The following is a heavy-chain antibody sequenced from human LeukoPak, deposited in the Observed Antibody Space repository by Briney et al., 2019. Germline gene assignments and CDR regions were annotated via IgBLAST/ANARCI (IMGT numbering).Heavy chain of an antibody. V-gene: IGHV4-34*01. J-gene: IGHJ4*02. Sequence: GSLRLSCTASGFTFGDYAMSWIRQPPGKGLEWIGEINHSGSTNYNPSLKSRVTISVDTSKNQFSLKLSSVTAADTAVYYCARTREPYYFDYWGQGTLVTVSS. CDR3: ARTREPYYFDY. CDR2: INHSGST. CDR1: GFTFGDYA.